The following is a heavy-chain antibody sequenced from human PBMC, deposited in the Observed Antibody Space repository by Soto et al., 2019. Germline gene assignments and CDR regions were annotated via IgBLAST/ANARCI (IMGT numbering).Heavy chain of an antibody. D-gene: IGHD2-2*01. V-gene: IGHV1-18*01. Sequence: QVQLVQAGAEVKKPGASVKVSCKASGYTFTLYGISWARQAPGQRLEWMGWRSAYNGNTNYAQKLQGRVTRTTDTSTSKAYLELRSLRSDDTSVYYCARDFRSSTSCFDYWGQVTLVTVSS. CDR3: ARDFRSSTSCFDY. CDR1: GYTFTLYG. CDR2: RSAYNGNT. J-gene: IGHJ4*02.